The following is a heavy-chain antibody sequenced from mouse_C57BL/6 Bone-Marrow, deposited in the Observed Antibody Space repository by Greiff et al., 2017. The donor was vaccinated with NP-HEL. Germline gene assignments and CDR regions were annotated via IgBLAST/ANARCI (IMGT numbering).Heavy chain of an antibody. CDR2: INPNNGGT. CDR1: GFTFPDYN. J-gene: IGHJ1*03. Sequence: AHVKQSGPELVKPGASVKIPCKASGFTFPDYNMDWVKQSHGKSLDWIGNINPNNGGTIYNQKFKGKATLTVDKSSSTAYMELRSLTSEDTAVYYCARTNPFYYYEYFDVWGTGTTVTVSS. CDR3: ARTNPFYYYEYFDV. V-gene: IGHV1-18*01. D-gene: IGHD1-1*01.